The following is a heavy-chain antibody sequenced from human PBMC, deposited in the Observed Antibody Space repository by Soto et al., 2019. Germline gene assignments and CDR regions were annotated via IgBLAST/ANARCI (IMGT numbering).Heavy chain of an antibody. D-gene: IGHD1-26*01. J-gene: IGHJ4*02. V-gene: IGHV1-2*04. CDR1: GYTFTGYY. Sequence: QVQLVQSGAEVKKPGASVKVSCKASGYTFTGYYMHWVRQAPGQGLEWIGWINPNSGSTNYAQKFQGWVTMTRDTSISTAYMELSRLRSDDTAVYYCARDRSKGYIVGATGAYYWGQGTLVTVSS. CDR2: INPNSGST. CDR3: ARDRSKGYIVGATGAYY.